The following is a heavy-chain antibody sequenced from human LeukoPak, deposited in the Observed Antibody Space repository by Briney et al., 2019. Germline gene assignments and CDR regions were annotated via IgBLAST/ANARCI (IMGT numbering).Heavy chain of an antibody. J-gene: IGHJ4*02. V-gene: IGHV1-69*05. CDR1: GGTFSSYA. Sequence: GASVKVSCKASGGTFSSYAISWVRQAPGQGLEWMGGIIPIFGTANYAQKFQGRVTITTDESTSTAYMELSSLRPEDTAVYYCARSPTSMVRGVISPSYFDYWGQGTLVTVSS. CDR3: ARSPTSMVRGVISPSYFDY. CDR2: IIPIFGTA. D-gene: IGHD3-10*01.